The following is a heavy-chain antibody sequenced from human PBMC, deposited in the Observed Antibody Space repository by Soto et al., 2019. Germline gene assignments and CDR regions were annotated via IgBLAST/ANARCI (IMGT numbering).Heavy chain of an antibody. CDR3: ARVSLRFLEWLPRSGAFDI. V-gene: IGHV4-61*08. D-gene: IGHD3-3*01. Sequence: PSETLSLTCTVSGGSISSGGYYWSWIRQHPGKGLEWIGYIYYSGSTYYNPSLKSRVTISVDTSKNQFSLKLSSVTAADTAVYYCARVSLRFLEWLPRSGAFDIWGQGTMVTVSS. CDR1: GGSISSGGYY. J-gene: IGHJ3*02. CDR2: IYYSGST.